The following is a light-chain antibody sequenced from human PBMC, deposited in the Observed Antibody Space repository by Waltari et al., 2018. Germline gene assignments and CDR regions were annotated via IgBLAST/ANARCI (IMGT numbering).Light chain of an antibody. V-gene: IGKV1-9*01. CDR2: AAS. Sequence: IQLTQSPSSLSASVGDRVTITCRASQGIRSYLAWYQQKQGKAPKLLSYAASTLQRGVPSRFSGSGSGTDFTLTISSLQPEDFATYYCQQLNSYPITFGQGTRLEIK. CDR3: QQLNSYPIT. CDR1: QGIRSY. J-gene: IGKJ5*01.